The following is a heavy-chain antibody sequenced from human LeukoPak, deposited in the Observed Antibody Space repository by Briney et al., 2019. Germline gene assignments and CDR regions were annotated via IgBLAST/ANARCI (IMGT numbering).Heavy chain of an antibody. CDR3: AXDIGDRDAFDI. D-gene: IGHD3-10*01. Sequence: SETLSLACAVYGGSFSGYYWSWIRQPPGKGLEWIGEINHSGSTNYNPSLKSRVTISVDTSKNKFSLKLSSVTAADTAVYYCAXDIGDRDAFDIWGQGTXVTVSS. CDR1: GGSFSGYY. V-gene: IGHV4-34*01. J-gene: IGHJ3*02. CDR2: INHSGST.